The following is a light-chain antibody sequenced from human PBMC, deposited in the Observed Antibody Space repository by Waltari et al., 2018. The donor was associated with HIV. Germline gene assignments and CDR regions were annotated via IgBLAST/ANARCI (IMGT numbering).Light chain of an antibody. CDR2: KAS. Sequence: DIQMTQSPSTLSASVGDTVTLTCRASQNIGHWLAWYQQKPGKAPSLLIYKASSLEIGVPSRFSAAVSGTQFTLTITSLQPDDFGTYYGQQMNSFGFGPGT. CDR3: QQMNSFG. J-gene: IGKJ3*01. CDR1: QNIGHW. V-gene: IGKV1-5*03.